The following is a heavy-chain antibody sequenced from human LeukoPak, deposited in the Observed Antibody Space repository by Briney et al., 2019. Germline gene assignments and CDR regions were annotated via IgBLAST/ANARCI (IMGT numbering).Heavy chain of an antibody. D-gene: IGHD4-17*01. J-gene: IGHJ4*02. CDR2: ISGSGGST. CDR3: ARGVTVTTSAD. V-gene: IGHV3-23*01. Sequence: GGSLRLSCAASGITFSSYAMSWVRQAPGKGLEWVSGISGSGGSTYYANSVKGRFTISRDNSKNTLYLQMNSLRAEDTAVYYCARGVTVTTSADWGQGTLVTVSS. CDR1: GITFSSYA.